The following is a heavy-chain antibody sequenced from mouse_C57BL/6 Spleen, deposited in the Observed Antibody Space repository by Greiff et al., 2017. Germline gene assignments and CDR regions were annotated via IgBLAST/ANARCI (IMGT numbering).Heavy chain of an antibody. Sequence: VQLQQSGAELVKPGASVKLSCKASGYTFTSYWMHWVKQRPGQGLEWIGMIHPNSGSTNYNEKFKSKATLTVDKSSSTAYMQLSSLTSEDSAVYYCARGRDWDGVFDYWGQGTTLTVSS. D-gene: IGHD4-1*01. V-gene: IGHV1-64*01. CDR1: GYTFTSYW. CDR3: ARGRDWDGVFDY. J-gene: IGHJ2*01. CDR2: IHPNSGST.